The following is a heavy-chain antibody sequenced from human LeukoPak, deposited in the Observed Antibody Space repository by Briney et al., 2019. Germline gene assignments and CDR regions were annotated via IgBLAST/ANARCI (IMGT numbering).Heavy chain of an antibody. CDR2: INESGNSA. CDR1: GFTFSSYA. V-gene: IGHV3-23*01. CDR3: AKGARQGAASSYYLYFDY. Sequence: GGSLRLSCAASGFTFSSYAMSWVRQAPGKGLEWVSAINESGNSAYDADSVKGRFTISSDNSKNTLYLQMNRLRAEDTAVYYCAKGARQGAASSYYLYFDYWGQGTLVTVSS. J-gene: IGHJ4*02. D-gene: IGHD1-26*01.